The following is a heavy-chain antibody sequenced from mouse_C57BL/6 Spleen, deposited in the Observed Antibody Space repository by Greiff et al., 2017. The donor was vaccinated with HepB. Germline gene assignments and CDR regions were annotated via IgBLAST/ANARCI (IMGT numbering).Heavy chain of an antibody. J-gene: IGHJ2*01. CDR2: IRNKANGYTT. CDR3: ARRRSNGWYFDY. V-gene: IGHV7-3*01. Sequence: EVQLQESGGGLVQPGGSLSLSCAASGFTFTDYYMSWVRQPPGKALEWLGFIRNKANGYTTEYSASVKGRFTISRDNSQSILYLQMNALRAEDSATYYCARRRSNGWYFDYWGQGTTLTVSS. CDR1: GFTFTDYY. D-gene: IGHD1-1*02.